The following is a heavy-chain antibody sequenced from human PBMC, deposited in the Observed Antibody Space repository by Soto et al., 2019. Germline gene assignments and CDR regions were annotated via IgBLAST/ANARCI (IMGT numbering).Heavy chain of an antibody. CDR1: GFTFSSYA. J-gene: IGHJ4*02. CDR3: AKSMFRSGWYHTPSYFDY. CDR2: ISGSGGST. Sequence: EVQLLESGGGLVQPGGSLRLSCAASGFTFSSYAMSWVRQAPGKGLEWVSAISGSGGSTYYADSVKARFTISRDNSTNTLYLQMNSLRADDRAVYYCAKSMFRSGWYHTPSYFDYWGQGTLVTVSS. D-gene: IGHD6-19*01. V-gene: IGHV3-23*01.